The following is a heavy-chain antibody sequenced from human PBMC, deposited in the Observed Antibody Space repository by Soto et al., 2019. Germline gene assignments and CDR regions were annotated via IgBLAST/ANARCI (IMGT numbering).Heavy chain of an antibody. CDR3: ARDRHAFAYSYRYDY. CDR2: NSAYNGNT. J-gene: IGHJ4*02. D-gene: IGHD5-18*01. V-gene: IGHV1-18*01. CDR1: RYAFTSPG. Sequence: VSVPVSLKQSRYAFTSPGNRWVRQAPGQGLEWMGWNSAYNGNTNYTQTLQSRVTITTDTSTSTAYMELRSLRSDDTAVYYCARDRHAFAYSYRYDYWGQGTLVTVSS.